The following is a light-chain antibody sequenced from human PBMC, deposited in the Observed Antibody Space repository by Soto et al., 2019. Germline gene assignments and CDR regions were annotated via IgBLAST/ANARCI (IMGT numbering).Light chain of an antibody. J-gene: IGKJ4*01. CDR1: QSVLYSSKNKNY. V-gene: IGKV4-1*01. CDR2: WAS. Sequence: DIVMTQSPDSLAVSLGERATINCKSSQSVLYSSKNKNYLAWYQQKPGQPPKLLIYWASTRESGVPDRFSGSGSGTDFPLTISSLQAEDVAVYYCQQYYSTLLTFGGGTKVEIK. CDR3: QQYYSTLLT.